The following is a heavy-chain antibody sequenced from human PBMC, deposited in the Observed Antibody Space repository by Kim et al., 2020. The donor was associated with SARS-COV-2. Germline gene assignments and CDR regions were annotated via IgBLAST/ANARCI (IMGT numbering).Heavy chain of an antibody. J-gene: IGHJ4*02. D-gene: IGHD6-13*01. CDR3: ARFRALSSSWYYFDY. V-gene: IGHV1-2*02. Sequence: QKFQGRVTMTRDTSISTAYMELSRLRSDDTAVYYCARFRALSSSWYYFDYWGQGTLVTVSS.